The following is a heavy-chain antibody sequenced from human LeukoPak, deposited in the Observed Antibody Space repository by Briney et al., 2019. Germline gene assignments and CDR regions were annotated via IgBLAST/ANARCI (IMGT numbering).Heavy chain of an antibody. Sequence: GGSLRLSCAGSGFTFSDYYMSWIRQAPGKGLEWVSYISSSGRTIYYADSVEGRFTISRDNAKNSLYLQMNSLRVKATAVYYCARADCSSSSCYELDYWGQGTLVTVSS. D-gene: IGHD2-2*01. CDR1: GFTFSDYY. CDR3: ARADCSSSSCYELDY. CDR2: ISSSGRTI. V-gene: IGHV3-11*04. J-gene: IGHJ4*02.